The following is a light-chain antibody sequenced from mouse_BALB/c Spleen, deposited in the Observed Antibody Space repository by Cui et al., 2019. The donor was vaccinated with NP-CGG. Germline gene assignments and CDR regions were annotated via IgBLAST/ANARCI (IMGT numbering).Light chain of an antibody. CDR2: GTN. CDR3: ALWYSNHWV. CDR1: TGAVTTSNY. V-gene: IGLV1*01. J-gene: IGLJ1*01. Sequence: QAVLIQESALTTSPGETVTLTCRSNTGAVTTSNYANWVQEKPDHLFTGLIGGTNNRAPGVPARFSGSLIGDKAALTITGAQTEDEAIYFCALWYSNHWVFGGGTKLTVL.